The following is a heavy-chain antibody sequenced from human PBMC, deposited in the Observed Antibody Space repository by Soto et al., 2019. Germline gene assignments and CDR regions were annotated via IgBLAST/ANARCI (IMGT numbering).Heavy chain of an antibody. CDR2: INHSGST. V-gene: IGHV4-34*01. J-gene: IGHJ5*02. CDR3: ARLEGRITIFGVVIIGPRFAP. Sequence: SETLSHTCAVYGGSFSGYYWSCIRQPPWKGLEWIGEINHSGSTNYNPSLKSRVTISVDTSKNQFSLKLSSVTAADTAVYYCARLEGRITIFGVVIIGPRFAPWAQGTMVTLSS. CDR1: GGSFSGYY. D-gene: IGHD3-3*01.